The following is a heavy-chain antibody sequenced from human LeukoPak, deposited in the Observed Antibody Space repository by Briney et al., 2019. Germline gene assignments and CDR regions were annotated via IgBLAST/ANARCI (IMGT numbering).Heavy chain of an antibody. J-gene: IGHJ4*02. V-gene: IGHV3-30*19. Sequence: GGSLRLSCAASGFTLSTYGMHWVRQAPGKGLEWVALISYDGNNEWYADSVKGRFTVSRDNSKNTLYLQMNSLRVEDTAVYYCARGHPHGWELYLDYWGQGTLVTVSS. D-gene: IGHD1-26*01. CDR2: ISYDGNNE. CDR3: ARGHPHGWELYLDY. CDR1: GFTLSTYG.